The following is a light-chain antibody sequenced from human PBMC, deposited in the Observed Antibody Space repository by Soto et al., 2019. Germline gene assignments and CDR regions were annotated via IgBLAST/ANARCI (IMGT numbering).Light chain of an antibody. J-gene: IGLJ2*01. Sequence: QSLLTQSPSLSAAPGQKVTISCSGISSNIGNNYVSWYQQLPGTAPKLLIYDNNKRPSGIPDRFSGSKSGTSGTLDITGLQTGDEAEYYCATWDGSLPGEVFGGGTKLTVL. V-gene: IGLV1-51*01. CDR3: ATWDGSLPGEV. CDR1: SSNIGNNY. CDR2: DNN.